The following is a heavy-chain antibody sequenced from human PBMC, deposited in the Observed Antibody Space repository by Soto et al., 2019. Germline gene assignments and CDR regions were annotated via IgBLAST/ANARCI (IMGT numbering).Heavy chain of an antibody. CDR1: GYTFTSYA. CDR3: ARDGEYSSSWYGSYYYGMDV. CDR2: INAGNGNT. Sequence: QVQLVQSGAEVKKPGASVKVSCKASGYTFTSYAMHWVRQAPGQRLEWMGWINAGNGNTKYSQKFQGRVTITRDTSASPAYMERSSLRSEDTAVYYCARDGEYSSSWYGSYYYGMDVWGQGTTVTVSS. J-gene: IGHJ6*02. V-gene: IGHV1-3*01. D-gene: IGHD6-13*01.